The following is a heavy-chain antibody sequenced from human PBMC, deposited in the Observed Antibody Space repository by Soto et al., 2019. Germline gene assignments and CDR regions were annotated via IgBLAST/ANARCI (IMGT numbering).Heavy chain of an antibody. CDR3: ARDIGFDYVN. J-gene: IGHJ4*02. V-gene: IGHV3-7*01. CDR2: IKEDGSEI. D-gene: IGHD3-16*01. CDR1: GFIFRNFA. Sequence: PGGSLRLSCGASGFIFRNFAMSWVRQAPGKGLEWVASIKEDGSEIYYLHSVRGRFSISRDSAGNALHLTMNYLSAEDTGVYFCARDIGFDYVNWGQGTLVTVSS.